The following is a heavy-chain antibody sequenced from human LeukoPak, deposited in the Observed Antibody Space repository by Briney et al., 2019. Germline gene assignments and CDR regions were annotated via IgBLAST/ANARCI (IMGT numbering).Heavy chain of an antibody. CDR1: GGSFSGYY. D-gene: IGHD1-1*01. CDR2: INHSGST. V-gene: IGHV4-34*01. Sequence: SETLSLTCAVYGGSFSGYYWSWIRQPPGKGLEWIGEINHSGSTNYNPSLKSRVTISVDTSKNQFSLKLSSVTAADTAVYYCARVTPGKIDYWGQGTLVTVSS. J-gene: IGHJ4*02. CDR3: ARVTPGKIDY.